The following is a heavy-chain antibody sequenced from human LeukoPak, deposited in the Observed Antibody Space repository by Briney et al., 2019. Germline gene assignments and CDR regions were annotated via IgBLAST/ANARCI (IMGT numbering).Heavy chain of an antibody. CDR3: AKDPQLSGSYYFEDVVY. D-gene: IGHD1-26*01. V-gene: IGHV3-20*04. J-gene: IGHJ4*02. Sequence: GGSLRLSCAASGFKFDDYGMSWVRQVPGKELEWVSGINWNSVSTSYADSVKGRFTVSRDNAKNTLYLQMNSLRAEDTAVYYCAKDPQLSGSYYFEDVVYWGQGTLVTVSS. CDR2: INWNSVST. CDR1: GFKFDDYG.